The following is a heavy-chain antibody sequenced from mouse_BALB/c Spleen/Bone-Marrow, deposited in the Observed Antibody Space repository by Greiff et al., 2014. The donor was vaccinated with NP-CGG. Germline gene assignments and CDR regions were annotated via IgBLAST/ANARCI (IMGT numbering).Heavy chain of an antibody. CDR2: INPSNGGT. CDR1: GYTFTSYY. V-gene: IGHV1S81*02. CDR3: TRSNGNWFAY. D-gene: IGHD2-1*01. Sequence: HVQLQQPGAELVKPGASVKLSCKASGYTFTSYYMYWVKQRPGQGLEWIGEINPSNGGTNFNEKFKNKATLTVDKSSSTAYMQLSSLIFEDSAVYYCTRSNGNWFAYWGQGTLVTVSA. J-gene: IGHJ3*01.